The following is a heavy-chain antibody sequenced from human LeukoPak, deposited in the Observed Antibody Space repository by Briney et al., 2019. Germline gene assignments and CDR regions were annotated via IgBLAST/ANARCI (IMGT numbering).Heavy chain of an antibody. D-gene: IGHD6-19*01. J-gene: IGHJ4*02. CDR2: ISYDGSNK. CDR1: GFTFSGYP. Sequence: GGSLRLSCAASGFTFSGYPIHWVRQAPGKGLEWVAVISYDGSNKYYADSVKGRFTISRDNSKNTLYLQMDSLRADDTAVYYCAKSSRYGTGWYGKIDYWGQGTLVTVSS. V-gene: IGHV3-30-3*02. CDR3: AKSSRYGTGWYGKIDY.